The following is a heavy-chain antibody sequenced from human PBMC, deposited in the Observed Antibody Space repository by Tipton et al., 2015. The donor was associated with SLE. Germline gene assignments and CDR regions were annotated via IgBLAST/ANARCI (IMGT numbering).Heavy chain of an antibody. J-gene: IGHJ4*02. CDR1: GFTFVTYD. D-gene: IGHD6-13*01. V-gene: IGHV3-48*03. Sequence: SLRLSCAASGFTFVTYDMHWVHQAPGKGLEWISYISGTGNTIYYTDSVKGRFTTSRDNAKNSLFLQVNSLRAEDSALYYCARGRSTGGIRDYLDSWGQGTQVTVSS. CDR3: ARGRSTGGIRDYLDS. CDR2: ISGTGNTI.